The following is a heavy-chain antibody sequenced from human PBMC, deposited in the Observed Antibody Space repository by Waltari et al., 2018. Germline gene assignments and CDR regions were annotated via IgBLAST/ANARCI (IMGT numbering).Heavy chain of an antibody. Sequence: QVQLVQSGAEVKKPGSSVKVSCKASGGTFSSYAISWVRQAPGQGLEWMGWIIPILGIANCAQKFQGRVTITADESTSTAYMELGSLRSEDTAVYYCARDRFLYGSGSYPLDYWGQGTLVTVSS. CDR2: IIPILGIA. CDR1: GGTFSSYA. J-gene: IGHJ4*02. D-gene: IGHD3-10*01. V-gene: IGHV1-69*04. CDR3: ARDRFLYGSGSYPLDY.